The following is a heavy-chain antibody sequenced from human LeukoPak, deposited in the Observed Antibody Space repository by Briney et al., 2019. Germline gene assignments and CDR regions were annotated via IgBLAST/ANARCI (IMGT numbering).Heavy chain of an antibody. J-gene: IGHJ4*02. V-gene: IGHV4-34*01. CDR1: GGPFSGYY. D-gene: IGHD6-19*01. CDR2: INHSGST. Sequence: TSETLSLTCAVYGGPFSGYYWSWIRQPPGKGLEWIGEINHSGSTNYNPSLKSRVTISVDTSKNQFSLKLSSVTAADTAVYYCARGLSSGWNGGGLDYWGQGTLVTVSS. CDR3: ARGLSSGWNGGGLDY.